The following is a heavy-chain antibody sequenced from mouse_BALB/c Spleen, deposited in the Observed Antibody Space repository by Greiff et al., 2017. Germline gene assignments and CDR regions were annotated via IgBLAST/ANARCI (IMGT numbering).Heavy chain of an antibody. V-gene: IGHV3-2*02. CDR3: AELGRRAMDY. D-gene: IGHD4-1*01. CDR1: GYSITSDYA. J-gene: IGHJ4*01. Sequence: DVKLVESGPGLVKPSQSLSLTCTVTGYSITSDYAWNWIRQFPGNKLEWMGYISYSGSTSYNPSLKSRISITRDTSKNQFFLQLNSVTTEDTATYYCAELGRRAMDYWGQGTSVTVSS. CDR2: ISYSGST.